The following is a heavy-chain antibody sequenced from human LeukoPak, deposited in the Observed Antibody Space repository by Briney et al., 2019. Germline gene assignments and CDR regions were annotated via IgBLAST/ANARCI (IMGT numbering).Heavy chain of an antibody. V-gene: IGHV3-30-3*01. CDR3: ARDKKVLGPEAYYYGMDV. CDR1: GFTFSSYA. CDR2: ISYDGSNK. J-gene: IGHJ6*02. Sequence: GGSLRLSCAASGFTFSSYAMHWVRQAPGKGLEWVAVISYDGSNKYYADSVKGRFTISRDNSKNTLYLQMNSLRAEDTAVYYCARDKKVLGPEAYYYGMDVWGQGTTVTVSS. D-gene: IGHD4/OR15-4a*01.